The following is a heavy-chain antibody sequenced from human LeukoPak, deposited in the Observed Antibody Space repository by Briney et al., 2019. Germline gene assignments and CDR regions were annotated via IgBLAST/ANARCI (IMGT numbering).Heavy chain of an antibody. D-gene: IGHD6-13*01. CDR2: INPNSGGT. CDR3: ARDYPGSSWPIDY. J-gene: IGHJ4*02. Sequence: ASVKVSCKASGYTFTGYYMHWVRQAPGQGLEWMGWINPNSGGTNYAQKFQGRVTMTRDTSISTAYMELSRPRSDDTAVYYCARDYPGSSWPIDYWGQGTLVTVSS. V-gene: IGHV1-2*02. CDR1: GYTFTGYY.